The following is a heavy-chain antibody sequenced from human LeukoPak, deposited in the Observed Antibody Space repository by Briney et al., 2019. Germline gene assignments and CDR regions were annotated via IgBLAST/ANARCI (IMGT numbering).Heavy chain of an antibody. CDR3: AELGITMIGGV. CDR2: ISTSSIYI. D-gene: IGHD3-10*02. CDR1: GFTFSSYS. V-gene: IGHV3-21*01. J-gene: IGHJ6*04. Sequence: GGSLRLSCVASGFTFSSYSMNWVRQAPGKGLEWVSSISTSSIYIYYADSVKGRFTISRDNAKNSLYLQMNSPRAEDMAVYYCAELGITMIGGVWGKGTTVTISP.